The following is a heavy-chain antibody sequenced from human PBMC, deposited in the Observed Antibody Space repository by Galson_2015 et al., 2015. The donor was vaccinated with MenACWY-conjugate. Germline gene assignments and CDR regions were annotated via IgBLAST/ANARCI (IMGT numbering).Heavy chain of an antibody. CDR2: ISYSGGST. V-gene: IGHV3-23*01. J-gene: IGHJ4*02. CDR3: AKRVVISSSSGFDY. Sequence: SLRLSCAASGFTFSSYAMTWVRQAPGKGLQWVSAISYSGGSTFYADSVKGRFTISRDNSKNTLYLQMNSLRVEDTAVYYCAKRVVISSSSGFDYWGQGNLVIVS. CDR1: GFTFSSYA. D-gene: IGHD6-6*01.